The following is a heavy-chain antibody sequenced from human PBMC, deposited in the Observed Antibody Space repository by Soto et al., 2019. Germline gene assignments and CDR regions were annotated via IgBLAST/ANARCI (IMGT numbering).Heavy chain of an antibody. V-gene: IGHV4-34*01. CDR1: AGSFSVYY. D-gene: IGHD3-10*01. J-gene: IGHJ6*01. CDR2: INHSGSA. Sequence: SEPLSFTCPVYAGSFSVYYRRWTRQPPGKRLEWIGEINHSGSANYNPSLKSRVTISLDTSKNQFPLKLRSVTAADTAVYYCARAAMVRGDPSQWVRYYYDGKGVWGQGTTVT. CDR3: ARAAMVRGDPSQWVRYYYDGKGV.